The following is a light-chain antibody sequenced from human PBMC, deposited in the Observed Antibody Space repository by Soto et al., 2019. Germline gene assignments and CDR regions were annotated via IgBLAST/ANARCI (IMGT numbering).Light chain of an antibody. CDR3: QQYGSSPLT. J-gene: IGKJ4*01. CDR2: GAS. CDR1: QSISSSY. Sequence: EIVLTQSPGTLSLSPGDRAALSCRTSQSISSSYLAWYQQKPGQAPRLLIYGASNRATGIPERFSGGGSGTDFTLTISRLEPEDFAVYYCQQYGSSPLTFGGGTKVDIK. V-gene: IGKV3-20*01.